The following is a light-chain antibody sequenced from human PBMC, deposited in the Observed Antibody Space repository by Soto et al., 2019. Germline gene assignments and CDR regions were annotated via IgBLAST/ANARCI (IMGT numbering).Light chain of an antibody. V-gene: IGKV3-15*01. CDR2: GTS. Sequence: IVMTQSPATLSVSPGERATLSCRASQSVGRSLAWYQQKPGQAPRLLMYGTSARATGIPATFSGSGSGTEFTLTISSLQSEDFAVYYCQQYDNWPSVTFGGGTKGEIK. CDR1: QSVGRS. CDR3: QQYDNWPSVT. J-gene: IGKJ4*01.